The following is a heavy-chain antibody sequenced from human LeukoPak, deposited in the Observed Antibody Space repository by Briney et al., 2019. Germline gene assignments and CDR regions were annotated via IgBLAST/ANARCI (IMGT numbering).Heavy chain of an antibody. Sequence: ASVKVSCKASGYTFTDFYMHWVRQAPGQGLEWXXWINPNSGGTSYAQKFQGRVTVTRDTSISTAYMELSRLTSDDTALYYCTSNCDTSGYYSFDYWGQGTLVTVSS. J-gene: IGHJ4*02. CDR2: INPNSGGT. V-gene: IGHV1-2*02. CDR3: TSNCDTSGYYSFDY. CDR1: GYTFTDFY. D-gene: IGHD3-22*01.